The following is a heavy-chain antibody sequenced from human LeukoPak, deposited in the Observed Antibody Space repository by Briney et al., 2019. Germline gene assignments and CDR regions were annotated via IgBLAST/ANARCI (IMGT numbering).Heavy chain of an antibody. D-gene: IGHD3-22*01. CDR3: AKSGDSSGYYYYYFDY. V-gene: IGHV3-9*01. Sequence: PGGSLRLSCAASGFTFDDYAMHWVRQAPGKGLEWVSGISWNSGSIGYADSVKGRFTISRDNAKNSLYLQMNSLRAEDTAVYYCAKSGDSSGYYYYYFDYWGQGTLVTVSS. J-gene: IGHJ4*02. CDR2: ISWNSGSI. CDR1: GFTFDDYA.